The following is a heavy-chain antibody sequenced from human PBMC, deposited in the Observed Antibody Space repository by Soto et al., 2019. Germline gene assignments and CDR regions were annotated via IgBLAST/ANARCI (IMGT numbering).Heavy chain of an antibody. CDR1: GGSISSYY. D-gene: IGHD3-3*01. V-gene: IGHV4-59*01. CDR3: ARVPGYYDFWAKHYYYYYGMDV. Sequence: SETPSLTCTVSGGSISSYYWSWIRQPPGKGLEWIGYIYYSGSTNYNPSLKSRVTISVDTSKNQFSLKLSSVTAADTAVYYCARVPGYYDFWAKHYYYYYGMDVWGQGTTVTVS. J-gene: IGHJ6*02. CDR2: IYYSGST.